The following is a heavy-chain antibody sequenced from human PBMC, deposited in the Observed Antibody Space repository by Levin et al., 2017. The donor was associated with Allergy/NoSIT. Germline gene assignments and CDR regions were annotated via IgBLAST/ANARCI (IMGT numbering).Heavy chain of an antibody. CDR2: IYYSGST. Sequence: SQTLSLTCTVSGGSISSSSYYWGWIRQPPGKGLEWIGSIYYSGSTYYNPSLKSRVTISVDTSKNQFSLKLSSVTAADTAVYYCARQMAAPFHHSSSGYFPLYFDYWGQGTLVTVSS. CDR1: GGSISSSSYY. V-gene: IGHV4-39*01. J-gene: IGHJ4*02. D-gene: IGHD6-13*01. CDR3: ARQMAAPFHHSSSGYFPLYFDY.